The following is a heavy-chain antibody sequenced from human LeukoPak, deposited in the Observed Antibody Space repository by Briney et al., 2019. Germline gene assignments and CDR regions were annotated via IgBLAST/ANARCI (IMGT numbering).Heavy chain of an antibody. Sequence: ASVKVSCKASGYTFTGYYMHWVRQAPGQRLEWMGWINPNSGGTNYAQKFQGRVTMTRDTSISTAYMELSRLRSDDTAVYYCARAAGIQLWLRDYYYGMDVWGQGTTVTVSS. J-gene: IGHJ6*02. CDR2: INPNSGGT. CDR3: ARAAGIQLWLRDYYYGMDV. V-gene: IGHV1-2*02. D-gene: IGHD5-18*01. CDR1: GYTFTGYY.